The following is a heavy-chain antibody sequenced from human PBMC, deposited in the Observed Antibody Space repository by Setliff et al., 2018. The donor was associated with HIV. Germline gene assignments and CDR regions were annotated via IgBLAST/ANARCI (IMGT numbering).Heavy chain of an antibody. D-gene: IGHD1-1*01. CDR3: ARGRSSWYNTDPYYFDL. J-gene: IGHJ4*02. CDR1: GASISSDT. Sequence: SETLSLTCIVSGASISSDTWSWIRQPPGKGLQWIGFIYNSEMINYNPSLKSRVSMSLDTSKNQFSLKLTSVTAADTAVYYCARGRSSWYNTDPYYFDLWGQGALVTDSS. V-gene: IGHV4-59*01. CDR2: IYNSEMI.